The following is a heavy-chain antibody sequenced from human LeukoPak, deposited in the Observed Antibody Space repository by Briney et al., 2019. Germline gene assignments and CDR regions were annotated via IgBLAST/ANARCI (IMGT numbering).Heavy chain of an antibody. CDR1: GFTVSSNY. CDR3: ARDEVATTLDY. Sequence: GGSLRLSCAASGFTVSSNYMSWVRQAPGKGLEWVSAIYSGGNTYYADSVEGRFTISRDNSKNTLYLQMNSLRAEDTAVYYCARDEVATTLDYRGQGALVTLSS. V-gene: IGHV3-66*02. D-gene: IGHD5-12*01. J-gene: IGHJ4*02. CDR2: IYSGGNT.